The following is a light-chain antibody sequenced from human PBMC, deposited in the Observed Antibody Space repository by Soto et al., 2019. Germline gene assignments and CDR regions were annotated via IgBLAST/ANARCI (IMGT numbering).Light chain of an antibody. V-gene: IGLV2-14*01. CDR2: DVS. Sequence: QSVLTQPASVSGSPGQSITISCTGTSSDVGTYNYVSWYQHRPGKAPKLMIYDVSYRPSGVSNRFSGSKSANTASLNISGLLAEDEADYYCSSYTTSNTQVFGGGTKLTVL. CDR1: SSDVGTYNY. CDR3: SSYTTSNTQV. J-gene: IGLJ3*02.